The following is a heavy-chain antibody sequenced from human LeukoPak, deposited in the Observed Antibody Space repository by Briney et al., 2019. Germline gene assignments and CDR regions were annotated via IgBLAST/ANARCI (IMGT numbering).Heavy chain of an antibody. J-gene: IGHJ4*02. Sequence: GGSLRLSCAASGFTFSSYSMNWVRQAPGKGLEWVSSISSSSSYIYYADSVKGRFTISRDNAKNSLYLQMNSLRAEDTALYYCARGLGNYDAGVRYWGQGTLVTVSS. V-gene: IGHV3-21*04. CDR1: GFTFSSYS. CDR2: ISSSSSYI. CDR3: ARGLGNYDAGVRY. D-gene: IGHD1-7*01.